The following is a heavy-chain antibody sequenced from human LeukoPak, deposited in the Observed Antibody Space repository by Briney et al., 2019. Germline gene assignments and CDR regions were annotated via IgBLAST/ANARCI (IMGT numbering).Heavy chain of an antibody. V-gene: IGHV3-30*04. J-gene: IGHJ4*02. CDR1: GFTFSSYA. CDR3: ARSRAGVWYFDY. Sequence: GRSLRLSCAASGFTFSSYAMHWVRQAPGKGLEWVAVISYDGSNKYYADSVKGRFTISRDNSKNTLYPQMNSLRAEDTAVYYCARSRAGVWYFDYWGQGTLVTVSS. D-gene: IGHD3-10*01. CDR2: ISYDGSNK.